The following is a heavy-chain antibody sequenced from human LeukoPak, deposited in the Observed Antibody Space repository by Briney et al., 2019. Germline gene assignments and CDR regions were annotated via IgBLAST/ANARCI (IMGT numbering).Heavy chain of an antibody. V-gene: IGHV1-24*01. Sequence: ASVKVSCKVSGYTLTELSMHWVRQAPGKGLEWMGGFDPEDGETIYAQKFQGRVTMTEDTSTDTAYMELSSLRSEDTAVYYCTTEVLVVVAATTDYWGQGTLVTVS. CDR2: FDPEDGET. CDR1: GYTLTELS. J-gene: IGHJ4*02. D-gene: IGHD2-15*01. CDR3: TTEVLVVVAATTDY.